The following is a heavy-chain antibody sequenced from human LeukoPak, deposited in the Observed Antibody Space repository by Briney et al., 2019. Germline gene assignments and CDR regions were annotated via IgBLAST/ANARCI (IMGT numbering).Heavy chain of an antibody. CDR3: ARVYDSSGHLDY. D-gene: IGHD3-22*01. J-gene: IGHJ4*02. CDR1: GFTFSSYG. CDR2: ISYDGSNK. Sequence: PGRSLRLSCAASGFTFSSYGMHWVRQAPGKGLEWVAVISYDGSNKYYADSVKGRFTISRDNSKNTLYLQMNSLRAEDTAVYYCARVYDSSGHLDYWGQGTLVTVSS. V-gene: IGHV3-30*03.